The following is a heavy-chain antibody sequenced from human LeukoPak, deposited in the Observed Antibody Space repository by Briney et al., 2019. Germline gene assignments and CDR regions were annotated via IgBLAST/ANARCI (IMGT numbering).Heavy chain of an antibody. D-gene: IGHD3-22*01. CDR2: ISSSSSTI. J-gene: IGHJ4*02. V-gene: IGHV3-48*01. CDR1: GFTFSSYS. CDR3: ARDVASSGYPY. Sequence: GGSLRLSCAASGFTFSSYSMNWVRQAPGKGLEWVSYISSSSSTIYYADSVKGPFTISRDNAKNSLYLQMNSLRAEDTAVYYCARDVASSGYPYWGQGTLVTVSS.